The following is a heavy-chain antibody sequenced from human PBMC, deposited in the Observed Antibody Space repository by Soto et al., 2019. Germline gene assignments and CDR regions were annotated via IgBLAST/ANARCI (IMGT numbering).Heavy chain of an antibody. Sequence: GGSLRLSCAASGFTFGDYAMQWVRQAPGKGPEWVSAISWNSGSIDYADSVKGRFTISRDNAKNSLYLQMNSLRAEDTALYYCAKSHTTSGWYVTTDYWGQGTRVTVSS. D-gene: IGHD6-19*01. CDR2: ISWNSGSI. CDR3: AKSHTTSGWYVTTDY. J-gene: IGHJ4*02. V-gene: IGHV3-9*01. CDR1: GFTFGDYA.